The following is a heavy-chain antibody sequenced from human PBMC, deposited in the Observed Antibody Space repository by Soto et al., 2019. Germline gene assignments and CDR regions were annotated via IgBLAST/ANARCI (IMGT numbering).Heavy chain of an antibody. Sequence: GASVKVSCKASGYTFTSYGISWVRQAPGQGLEWMGWISAYNGNTNYAQKLQGRVTMTTDESTSTAYMELRSLRSEDTAVYYCARNYDFWSGYLDYWGQGTLVTVSS. V-gene: IGHV1-18*01. J-gene: IGHJ4*02. CDR1: GYTFTSYG. D-gene: IGHD3-3*01. CDR3: ARNYDFWSGYLDY. CDR2: ISAYNGNT.